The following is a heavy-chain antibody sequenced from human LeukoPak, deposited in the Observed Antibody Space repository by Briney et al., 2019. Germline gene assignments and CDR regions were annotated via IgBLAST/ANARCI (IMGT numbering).Heavy chain of an antibody. V-gene: IGHV4-34*01. J-gene: IGHJ5*02. CDR1: GGSFSGYY. CDR2: INHSGST. Sequence: ASETLSLTCAVYGGSFSGYYWSRIRQPPGKGLEWIGEINHSGSTNYNPSLKSRVTISVATSKNQFSLKLSAVTAADTAVYYCARGVAAAWRGLDWFDPWGQGTLVTVSS. CDR3: ARGVAAAWRGLDWFDP. D-gene: IGHD6-13*01.